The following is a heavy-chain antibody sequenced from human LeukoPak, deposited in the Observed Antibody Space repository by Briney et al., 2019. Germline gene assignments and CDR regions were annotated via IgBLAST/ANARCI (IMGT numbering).Heavy chain of an antibody. Sequence: GGSLRLSCTASGFTFSSYWMHWVRQAPGKEPVWVSRIEIDGSSTNYADSVKGRFTISRDNAKNTLYLQMNSLRAEDTAVYYCANGRIQLWLLGYWGQGTLVTVSS. V-gene: IGHV3-74*01. CDR1: GFTFSSYW. J-gene: IGHJ4*02. CDR2: IEIDGSST. D-gene: IGHD5-18*01. CDR3: ANGRIQLWLLGY.